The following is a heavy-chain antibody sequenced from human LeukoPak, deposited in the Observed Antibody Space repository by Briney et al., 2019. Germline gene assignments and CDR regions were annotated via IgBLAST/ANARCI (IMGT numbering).Heavy chain of an antibody. D-gene: IGHD2-2*01. V-gene: IGHV4-34*01. Sequence: SETQSLTCAVYGGSFSGYYWSWIRQPPGKGLEWIGEINHSGSTNYNPSLKSRVTISVDTSKNQFSLKLSSVTAADTAVYYCARGSSSTSRAPFDYWGQGTLVTVSS. CDR3: ARGSSSTSRAPFDY. J-gene: IGHJ4*02. CDR2: INHSGST. CDR1: GGSFSGYY.